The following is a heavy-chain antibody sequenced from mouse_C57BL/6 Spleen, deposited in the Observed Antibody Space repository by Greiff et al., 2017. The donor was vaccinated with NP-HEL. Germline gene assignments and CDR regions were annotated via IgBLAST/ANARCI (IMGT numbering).Heavy chain of an antibody. J-gene: IGHJ1*03. CDR2: IDPANGST. V-gene: IGHV14-3*01. CDR1: GFNIKNTY. D-gene: IGHD1-1*01. Sequence: VQLQQSVAELVRPGASVKLSCTASGFNIKNTYMHWVKQRPEQGLEWIGRIDPANGSTKYAPKFQGKATITADTSSNTAYLQLSSLTSEDTAIYCCAGFTTVEGYFDVWGTGTTVTVSS. CDR3: AGFTTVEGYFDV.